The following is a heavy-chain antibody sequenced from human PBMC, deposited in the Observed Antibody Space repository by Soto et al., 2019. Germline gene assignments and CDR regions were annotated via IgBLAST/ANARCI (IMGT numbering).Heavy chain of an antibody. CDR3: LTKIAGNRPFDY. CDR1: GFTFTNYA. CDR2: ISASGGTI. V-gene: IGHV3-23*01. D-gene: IGHD1-1*01. Sequence: GGSLSLSCAASGFTFTNYAMNWVRQTPGKGLEWVSVISASGGTIYFADSVKGRFTISRDNSKNTLYLQMNSLRAEDTAVYYCLTKIAGNRPFDYWGLGTLVTVSS. J-gene: IGHJ4*02.